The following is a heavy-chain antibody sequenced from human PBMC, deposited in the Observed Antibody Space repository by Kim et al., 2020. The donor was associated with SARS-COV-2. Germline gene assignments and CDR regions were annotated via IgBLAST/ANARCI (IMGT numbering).Heavy chain of an antibody. CDR3: ARRASYDYVWGSYRRYDAFDI. D-gene: IGHD3-16*02. J-gene: IGHJ3*02. CDR2: IYPGDSDT. Sequence: GESLKISCKGSGYSFTSYWIGWVRQMPGKGLEWMGIIYPGDSDTRYSPSFQGQVTISADKSISTAYLQWSSLKASDTAMYYCARRASYDYVWGSYRRYDAFDIWGQGTMVTVSS. V-gene: IGHV5-51*01. CDR1: GYSFTSYW.